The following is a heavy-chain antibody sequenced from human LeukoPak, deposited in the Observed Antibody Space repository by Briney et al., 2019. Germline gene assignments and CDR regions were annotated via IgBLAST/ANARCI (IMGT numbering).Heavy chain of an antibody. CDR3: ARSYGAFSGPVAY. J-gene: IGHJ4*02. CDR1: GFTFSTYW. D-gene: IGHD4-17*01. V-gene: IGHV3-7*01. Sequence: PGGSLGLSCAASGFTFSTYWMTWVRQAPGKGLEWVANINQDGSEKHYVDSVKGRFTISRDNAKNSLYLQMNSLRAEDTAVYYCARSYGAFSGPVAYWGQGTLVTLSS. CDR2: INQDGSEK.